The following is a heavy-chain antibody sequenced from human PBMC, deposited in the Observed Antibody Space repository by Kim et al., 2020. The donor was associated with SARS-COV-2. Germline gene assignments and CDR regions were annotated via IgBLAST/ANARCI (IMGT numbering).Heavy chain of an antibody. J-gene: IGHJ4*02. CDR2: IDPSDSYT. CDR3: ARGRYDILTGYTELDY. CDR1: GYSFTNYW. V-gene: IGHV5-10-1*01. D-gene: IGHD3-9*01. Sequence: GESLKISCKGSGYSFTNYWISWVRQMPGKGLEWMGRIDPSDSYTNYSPSFPGHVTISADKSISTAYLQWSSLKASDTAMYYCARGRYDILTGYTELDYWGEGTLVTVSS.